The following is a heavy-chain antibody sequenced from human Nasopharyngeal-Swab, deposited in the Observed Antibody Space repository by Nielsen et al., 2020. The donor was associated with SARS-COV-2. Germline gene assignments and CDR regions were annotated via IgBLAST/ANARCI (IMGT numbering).Heavy chain of an antibody. J-gene: IGHJ6*02. V-gene: IGHV3-23*01. CDR1: GFTFSSYA. Sequence: GGPLRLSCAASGFTFSSYAMSWVRQAPGKGLEWVSAISGSGGSTYYADSVKGRFTISRDNSKNTLYLQMNSLRAEDTAVYYCAKMGGGSKFDYYYYGMDVWGQGTTVTVSS. D-gene: IGHD2-15*01. CDR3: AKMGGGSKFDYYYYGMDV. CDR2: ISGSGGST.